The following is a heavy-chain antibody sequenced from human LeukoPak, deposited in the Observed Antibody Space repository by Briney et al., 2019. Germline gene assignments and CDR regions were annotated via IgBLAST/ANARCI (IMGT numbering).Heavy chain of an antibody. CDR3: ARVSGGGVTVLDY. CDR2: INPNSGGT. CDR1: GYTFTGYY. D-gene: IGHD2-21*02. V-gene: IGHV1-2*02. J-gene: IGHJ4*02. Sequence: ASVKVSCKASGYTFTGYYMHWVRQAPGQGLEWMGWINPNSGGTNYAQKLQGRVTMTTDTSTSTAYMELRSLRSDDTAVYYCARVSGGGVTVLDYWGQGTLVTVSS.